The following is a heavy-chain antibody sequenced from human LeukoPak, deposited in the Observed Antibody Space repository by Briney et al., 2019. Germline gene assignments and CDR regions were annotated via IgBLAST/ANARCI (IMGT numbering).Heavy chain of an antibody. CDR1: GGTFSSYA. CDR3: AREGYCTNGVCLGEFFDL. J-gene: IGHJ2*01. V-gene: IGHV1-69*05. Sequence: SVKVSCKASGGTFSSYAISWVRQATGQGLEWMGGIIPIFGTANYAQKFQGRVTITTDESTSTAYMELSSLRSEDTAVYHCAREGYCTNGVCLGEFFDLWGRGTLVTVSS. D-gene: IGHD2-8*01. CDR2: IIPIFGTA.